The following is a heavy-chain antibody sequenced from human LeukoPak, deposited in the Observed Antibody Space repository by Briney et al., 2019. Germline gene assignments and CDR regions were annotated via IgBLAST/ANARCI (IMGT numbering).Heavy chain of an antibody. CDR3: ATNLEGVLDI. V-gene: IGHV3-23*01. CDR2: ISGSGSST. Sequence: GGSLRLSCAASGFTFSSYAMSWVRQAPGKGLEWVSAISGSGSSTYYADSVKGRFTISRDNSKNTLYLQMNSLRAEDTAVYYCATNLEGVLDIWGQGTMVTVSS. D-gene: IGHD2-8*01. J-gene: IGHJ3*02. CDR1: GFTFSSYA.